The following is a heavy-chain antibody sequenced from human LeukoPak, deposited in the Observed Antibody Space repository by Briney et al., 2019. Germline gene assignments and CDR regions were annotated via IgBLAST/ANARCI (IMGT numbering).Heavy chain of an antibody. J-gene: IGHJ6*03. D-gene: IGHD5-18*01. CDR2: IYTSGST. V-gene: IGHV4-4*07. Sequence: PSETLSLACTVSGGSISSYYWSWIRQPAGKGLKWIGRIYTSGSTNYNPSLKSRVTMSVDTSKNQFSLKLSSVTAADTAVYYCAREKAMDTPYYYYYMDVWGKGTTVTVSS. CDR1: GGSISSYY. CDR3: AREKAMDTPYYYYYMDV.